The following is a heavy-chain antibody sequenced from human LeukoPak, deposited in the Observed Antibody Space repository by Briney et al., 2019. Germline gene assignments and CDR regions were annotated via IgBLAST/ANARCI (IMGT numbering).Heavy chain of an antibody. J-gene: IGHJ4*02. CDR3: ASGRRGIIAAGLDY. D-gene: IGHD6-13*01. CDR1: GFTVSSNF. V-gene: IGHV3-66*01. CDR2: IYSGGST. Sequence: GGSLTLSCAASGFTVSSNFMTWVRQAPGKGLDWVSLIYSGGSTYYADSVKGRFTISRDNSKNTLYLQMNSLRDEDTAVYYCASGRRGIIAAGLDYWGQGTLVTVSS.